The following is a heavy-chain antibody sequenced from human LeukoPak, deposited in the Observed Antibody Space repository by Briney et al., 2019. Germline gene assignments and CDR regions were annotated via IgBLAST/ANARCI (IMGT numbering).Heavy chain of an antibody. Sequence: GRSLRLSCAASGFTFSNSGMHWVRQAPGKGLEWVAVIWSDGANKYYADSVKGRFTISRDNSKNTLYLQMNSLRAEDTAVYYCAKGDGYSYNDYCGQGTLVTVSS. CDR1: GFTFSNSG. D-gene: IGHD5-18*01. V-gene: IGHV3-33*06. J-gene: IGHJ4*02. CDR3: AKGDGYSYNDY. CDR2: IWSDGANK.